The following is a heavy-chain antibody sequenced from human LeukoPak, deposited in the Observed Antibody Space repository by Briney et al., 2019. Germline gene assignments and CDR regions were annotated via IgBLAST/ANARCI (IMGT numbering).Heavy chain of an antibody. Sequence: PGGSLRLSCAASGFTFSSYSMNWVRQAPGKGPEWVSSITSSGRYIYYADSVKGRFTISRDNSENSLYLQMNSLRAEDTAVYYCASDSGYDYYFDYWGQGTLVTVSS. D-gene: IGHD5-12*01. CDR3: ASDSGYDYYFDY. J-gene: IGHJ4*02. CDR2: ITSSGRYI. V-gene: IGHV3-21*01. CDR1: GFTFSSYS.